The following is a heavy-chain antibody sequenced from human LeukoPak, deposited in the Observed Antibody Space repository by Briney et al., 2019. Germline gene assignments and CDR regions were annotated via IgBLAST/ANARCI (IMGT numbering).Heavy chain of an antibody. D-gene: IGHD6-13*01. Sequence: GGSLRLSCAASGFNFSDFWMTWVRQIPGKGLQWVANIKEDGGEEYHVDSVKGRFAISRDSARNSVYLQMNSLRADETAVYFCARFIASPGPDAFDIWGQGTLVTVSS. CDR3: ARFIASPGPDAFDI. CDR1: GFNFSDFW. J-gene: IGHJ3*02. CDR2: IKEDGGEE. V-gene: IGHV3-7*01.